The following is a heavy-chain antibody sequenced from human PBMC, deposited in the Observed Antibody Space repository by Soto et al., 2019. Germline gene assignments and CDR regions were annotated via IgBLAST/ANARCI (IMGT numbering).Heavy chain of an antibody. CDR1: GGSISSGYY. V-gene: IGHV4-31*03. CDR2: IYYSGST. CDR3: ARAPGDYFDY. J-gene: IGHJ4*02. Sequence: QVQLQESGPGLVKPSQTLSLTCTVSGGSISSGYYWSWIRQNPGKGLEWIGYIYYSGSTYYNPSLKSRVTISVDTSKNQFSLKLSSVTAADTAVYYCARAPGDYFDYWGQGTLVTVSS.